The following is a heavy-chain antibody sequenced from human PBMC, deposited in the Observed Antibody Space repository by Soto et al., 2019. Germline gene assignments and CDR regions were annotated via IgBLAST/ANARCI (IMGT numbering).Heavy chain of an antibody. CDR2: SFHSGTT. CDR1: GASISSTNW. D-gene: IGHD2-15*01. V-gene: IGHV4-4*02. J-gene: IGHJ4*02. Sequence: QVQLQESGPELVKPSGTLSLTCAVSGASISSTNWWSWVRQAPGEGLEWIGESFHSGTTTYNPSLKSRVIISMDTSTNQLSLRLDSVTAADTAVYFCARHIAVPTTRGFDYWGQGTLVTVSS. CDR3: ARHIAVPTTRGFDY.